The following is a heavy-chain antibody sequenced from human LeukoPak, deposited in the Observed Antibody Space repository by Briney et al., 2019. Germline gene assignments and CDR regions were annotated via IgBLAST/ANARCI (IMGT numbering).Heavy chain of an antibody. CDR2: ISSSSSTI. CDR1: GFTFSSYS. Sequence: PGGSLRLSCAASGFTFSSYSMNWVRQAPGKGLEWVSYISSSSSTIYYAESVKGRFNISRDNAKNSLYLQMNSLRAEDTAVYYCAREILYSLWGQGTLVTVSS. V-gene: IGHV3-48*01. CDR3: AREILYSL. J-gene: IGHJ4*02. D-gene: IGHD2-8*01.